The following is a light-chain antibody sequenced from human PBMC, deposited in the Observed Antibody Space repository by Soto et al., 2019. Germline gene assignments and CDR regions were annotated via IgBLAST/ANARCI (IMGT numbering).Light chain of an antibody. CDR1: QGINNH. Sequence: DIQMTQSPSATSASVGDRVTITCRASQGINNHLVWFQQKPGKVPKRLLYAASRLESGVPSRFSGSGSGTEFTLTISSLQPEDFATYYCLQHNSYPITLGQGTRLEIK. CDR2: AAS. CDR3: LQHNSYPIT. V-gene: IGKV1-17*03. J-gene: IGKJ5*01.